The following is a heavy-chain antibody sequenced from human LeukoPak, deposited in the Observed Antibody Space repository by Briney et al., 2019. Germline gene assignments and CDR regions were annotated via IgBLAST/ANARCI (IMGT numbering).Heavy chain of an antibody. D-gene: IGHD3-3*01. CDR1: GYTFTSYY. CDR2: INPIGGRT. Sequence: ASVKVSCEASGYTFTSYYMHWVRQAPGQGLEWMGIINPIGGRTSYAQKFQGRVTMTRDTSTSTIYMELSSLRSEDTAVYYCARRHQAIFGGVPPDYWGQGTLVTVSS. V-gene: IGHV1-46*03. J-gene: IGHJ4*02. CDR3: ARRHQAIFGGVPPDY.